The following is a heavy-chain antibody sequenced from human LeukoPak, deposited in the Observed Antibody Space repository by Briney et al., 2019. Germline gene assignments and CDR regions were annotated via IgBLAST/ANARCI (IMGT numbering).Heavy chain of an antibody. Sequence: GESLQISCKGSGYSITSYWIGWVRRMPGKGLEWMGIIYPGDSDTRYSPSFQGQVTISADKSISTAYLQWSSLKASDTAMYYCASTTVTAREKYYFEYWGQGTLVTVSS. CDR1: GYSITSYW. CDR2: IYPGDSDT. J-gene: IGHJ4*02. CDR3: ASTTVTAREKYYFEY. D-gene: IGHD4-17*01. V-gene: IGHV5-51*01.